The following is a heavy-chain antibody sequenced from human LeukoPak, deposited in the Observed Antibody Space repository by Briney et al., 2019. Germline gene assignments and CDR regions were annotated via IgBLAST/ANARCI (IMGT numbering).Heavy chain of an antibody. CDR3: ARDHRGVAAAGTRYYYGMDV. V-gene: IGHV3-53*04. Sequence: GGSLRLSCAASGFTFSSYSMSWVRQAPGKGLEWVSVIYSGGSTYYADSVKGRFTISRHNSKNTLYLQMNSLRAEDTAVYYCARDHRGVAAAGTRYYYGMDVWGQGTTVTVSS. J-gene: IGHJ6*02. CDR2: IYSGGST. CDR1: GFTFSSYS. D-gene: IGHD6-13*01.